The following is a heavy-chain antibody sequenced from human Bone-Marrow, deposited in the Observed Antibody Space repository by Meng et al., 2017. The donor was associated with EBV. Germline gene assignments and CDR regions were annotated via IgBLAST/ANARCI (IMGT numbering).Heavy chain of an antibody. D-gene: IGHD3-10*01. V-gene: IGHV1-18*01. Sequence: QVQLVQSGAEVKKPGXSLKVSCKASGYTFNSYGISWVRQAPGQGLEWMGWISAYNGNTNYAQKLQGRVTMTTDTSTSTAYMELRSLRSDDTAVYYCARDGGQYYYGSGSYYYYYYGMDVWGQGTTVTVSS. CDR3: ARDGGQYYYGSGSYYYYYYGMDV. J-gene: IGHJ6*02. CDR1: GYTFNSYG. CDR2: ISAYNGNT.